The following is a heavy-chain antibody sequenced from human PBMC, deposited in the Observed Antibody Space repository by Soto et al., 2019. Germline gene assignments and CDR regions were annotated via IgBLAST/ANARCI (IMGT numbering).Heavy chain of an antibody. D-gene: IGHD3-3*01. CDR1: GGTFSSYA. CDR3: ARGHSYYDFWSGYPFDP. Sequence: EASVKVSCKASGGTFSSYAISWVRQAPGQGLEWMGGIIPIFGTANYAQKFQGRVTITADKSTSTAYMELSSLRSEDTAVYYCARGHSYYDFWSGYPFDPWGQGTLVTVSS. J-gene: IGHJ5*02. CDR2: IIPIFGTA. V-gene: IGHV1-69*06.